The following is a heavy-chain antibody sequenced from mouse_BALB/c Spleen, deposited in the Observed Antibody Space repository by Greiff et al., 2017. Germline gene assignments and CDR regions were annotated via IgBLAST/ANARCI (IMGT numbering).Heavy chain of an antibody. CDR3: ARREITGMDY. CDR2: ITPSTGYT. J-gene: IGHJ2*01. Sequence: VPLQQSGAELVKPGASVKMSCKASGYTFTSYWMHWVKQRPGQGLDWIGYITPSTGYTEYNQKFKDKATLAADKSSSTAYMQLSSLTSEDSAVYCCARREITGMDYGGQGT. D-gene: IGHD2-4*01. V-gene: IGHV1-7*01. CDR1: GYTFTSYW.